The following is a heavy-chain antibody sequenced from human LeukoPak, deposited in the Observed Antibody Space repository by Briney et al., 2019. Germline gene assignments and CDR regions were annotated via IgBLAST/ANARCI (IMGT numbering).Heavy chain of an antibody. D-gene: IGHD3-10*01. Sequence: GGSLRLSCAASGFTFSIAWMSWVRQAPGKGLEWVGRIKSKTDGGTTDYAAPVKGRFTISRDDSQNTLYLQMNSLKTEDTAVYYCTTDLIVRRVIYKGIDYWGQGTLVTVSS. V-gene: IGHV3-15*01. CDR1: GFTFSIAW. CDR3: TTDLIVRRVIYKGIDY. CDR2: IKSKTDGGTT. J-gene: IGHJ4*02.